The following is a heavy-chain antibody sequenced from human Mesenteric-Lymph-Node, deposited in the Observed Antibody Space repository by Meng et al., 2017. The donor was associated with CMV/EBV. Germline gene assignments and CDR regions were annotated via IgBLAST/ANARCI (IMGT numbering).Heavy chain of an antibody. D-gene: IGHD3-9*01. V-gene: IGHV1-18*01. CDR2: ISAYKGNT. CDR1: GYTFNSYG. J-gene: IGHJ5*02. CDR3: ARGGPELGYDILSGFGWFDP. Sequence: ASVKVSCKASGYTFNSYGINWVRQAPGQGLEWMGWISAYKGNTKYAQKFQGRVTMTTDRSTSTAFMELRNLRPDDTAVYYCARGGPELGYDILSGFGWFDPWGQGTLVTVSS.